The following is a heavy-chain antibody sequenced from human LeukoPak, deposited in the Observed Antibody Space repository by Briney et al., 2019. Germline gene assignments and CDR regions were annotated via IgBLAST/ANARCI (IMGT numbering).Heavy chain of an antibody. CDR2: ISGSGGST. Sequence: GGSLRLSCAASGFTFSSYAMSWVRQAPGKGLEWVPAISGSGGSTYYADSVKGRFTISRDNSKNTLYLQMNSLRAEDTAVYYCAKDRYSSSPPTPNWFDPWGQGTLVTVSS. CDR3: AKDRYSSSPPTPNWFDP. V-gene: IGHV3-23*01. CDR1: GFTFSSYA. D-gene: IGHD6-6*01. J-gene: IGHJ5*02.